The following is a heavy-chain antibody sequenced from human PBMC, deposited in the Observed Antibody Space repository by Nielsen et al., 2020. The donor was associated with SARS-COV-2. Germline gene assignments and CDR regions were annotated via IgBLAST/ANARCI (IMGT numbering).Heavy chain of an antibody. CDR2: ISGSGGST. J-gene: IGHJ3*02. D-gene: IGHD3-22*01. CDR3: AKVGGNGITMIVVVIADAFDI. V-gene: IGHV3-23*01. CDR1: GFTFSSYS. Sequence: GESLKISCAASGFTFSSYSMNWVRQAPGKGLEWVSAISGSGGSTYYADSVKGRFTISRDNSKNTLYLQMNSLRAEDTAVYYCAKVGGNGITMIVVVIADAFDIWGQGTMVTVSS.